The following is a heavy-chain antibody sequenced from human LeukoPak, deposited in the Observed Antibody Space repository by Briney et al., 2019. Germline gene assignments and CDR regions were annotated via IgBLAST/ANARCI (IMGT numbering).Heavy chain of an antibody. CDR3: AKDKQLWLSAYFDY. CDR2: ISGSGGST. J-gene: IGHJ4*02. CDR1: GFTFSSYG. V-gene: IGHV3-23*01. D-gene: IGHD5-18*01. Sequence: GGSLRLSCAASGFTFSSYGMSWVRQAPGKGLEWVSAISGSGGSTYYADSVKGRFTISRDNSKNTLYLQMNSLRAEDTAVYYCAKDKQLWLSAYFDYWGQGTLVTVSS.